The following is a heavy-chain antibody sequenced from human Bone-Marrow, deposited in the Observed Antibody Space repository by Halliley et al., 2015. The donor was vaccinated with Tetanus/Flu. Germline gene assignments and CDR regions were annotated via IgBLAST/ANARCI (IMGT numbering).Heavy chain of an antibody. J-gene: IGHJ4*02. V-gene: IGHV3-7*04. CDR2: IKQDGSEK. D-gene: IGHD1-26*01. Sequence: GGANIKQDGSEKYYVASVKGRFTISRDNAKNSLYLQMNSLRAEDTAVYYCARGGSYYGDYWGQGTLVTVSS. CDR3: ARGGSYYGDY.